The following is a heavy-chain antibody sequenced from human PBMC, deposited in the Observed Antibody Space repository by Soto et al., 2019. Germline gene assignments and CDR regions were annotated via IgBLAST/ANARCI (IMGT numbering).Heavy chain of an antibody. Sequence: QVQLVQSGXXVKKXGXXVKVSCKASGYTFTSYGISWVRXAPGQGLEWMGWISAYNGNTKYAQKLQGRVTMTTDTSTSTAYMELRSLRSDDTAVYYCAREPNYFDYWGQGTLVTVSS. CDR1: GYTFTSYG. J-gene: IGHJ4*02. CDR2: ISAYNGNT. CDR3: AREPNYFDY. V-gene: IGHV1-18*01.